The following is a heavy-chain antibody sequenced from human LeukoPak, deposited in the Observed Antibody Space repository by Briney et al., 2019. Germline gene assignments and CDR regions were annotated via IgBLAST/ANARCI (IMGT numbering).Heavy chain of an antibody. V-gene: IGHV3-23*01. CDR1: GFTFSSYT. Sequence: PGGSLRLSCAASGFTFSSYTMNWVRQAPGKRLEWVSFISSTGSSTYYADSVKGRFTISRDNSKNTLYLQMNSLRAEDTAVYYCAKSFYYNSGSWGIFDYWGQGTLVTVSS. CDR2: ISSTGSST. J-gene: IGHJ4*02. CDR3: AKSFYYNSGSWGIFDY. D-gene: IGHD3-10*01.